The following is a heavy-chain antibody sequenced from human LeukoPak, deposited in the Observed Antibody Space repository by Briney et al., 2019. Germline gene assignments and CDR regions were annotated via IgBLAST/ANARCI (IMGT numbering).Heavy chain of an antibody. CDR1: GGSILSSSHY. CDR2: MSYSGET. D-gene: IGHD5-24*01. V-gene: IGHV4-39*07. CDR3: AREGGYKNWFDP. Sequence: SETLSLTCTVSGGSILSSSHYWAWIRQPPGKGLEFIGTMSYSGETSYNPSLKSRVTISVDTSKNQFSLKLSSVTAADTAVYYCAREGGYKNWFDPWGQGTLVTVSS. J-gene: IGHJ5*01.